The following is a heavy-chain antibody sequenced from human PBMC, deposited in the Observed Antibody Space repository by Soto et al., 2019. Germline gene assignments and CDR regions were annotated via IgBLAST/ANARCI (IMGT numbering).Heavy chain of an antibody. V-gene: IGHV1-18*01. Sequence: QVQLVQSGAEVKKPGASVKVSCKASGYTFTSYGISWVRQAPGQGLEWMGWISAYNGNTNYAQKLQGRVTMTTDTSTRTAYMELRSLRSDDTAVYYCARESRGYCSSTSCYGGFDPWGQGTLVTVSS. J-gene: IGHJ5*02. D-gene: IGHD2-2*01. CDR3: ARESRGYCSSTSCYGGFDP. CDR1: GYTFTSYG. CDR2: ISAYNGNT.